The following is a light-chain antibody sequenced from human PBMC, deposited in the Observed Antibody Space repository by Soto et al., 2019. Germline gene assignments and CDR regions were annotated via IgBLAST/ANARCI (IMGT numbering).Light chain of an antibody. CDR3: QQYNNWPRFSIT. V-gene: IGKV1-27*01. Sequence: DIQMTQSPSSLSASVGDRVTITCRASQGISNYLAWYQQKPGKVPKLLIYAASTLQSGVPSRFSGSGSGTDFTLTISSLQSEDFAVYYCQQYNNWPRFSITFGQGTRLEIK. J-gene: IGKJ5*01. CDR1: QGISNY. CDR2: AAS.